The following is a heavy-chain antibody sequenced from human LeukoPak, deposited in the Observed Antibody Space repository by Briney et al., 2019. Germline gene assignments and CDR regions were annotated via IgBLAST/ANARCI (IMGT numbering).Heavy chain of an antibody. D-gene: IGHD3-22*01. CDR3: AKDRPPYYYDSSGHFDY. V-gene: IGHV3-23*01. CDR1: GFTFSSYA. CDR2: ISGSGGST. J-gene: IGHJ4*02. Sequence: PGGSLRLSCAASGFTFSSYAMSWVRQAPGKGLEWVSAISGSGGSTYYADSVKGRFTISRDNSKNTLYLQMNSLRAEDTAVYYCAKDRPPYYYDSSGHFDYWGQGTLVTVSS.